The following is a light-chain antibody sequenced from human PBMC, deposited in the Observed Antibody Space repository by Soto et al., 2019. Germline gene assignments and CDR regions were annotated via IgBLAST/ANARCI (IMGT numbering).Light chain of an antibody. Sequence: QSALTQPASVSGSPGQSITISCTGTSSGVGSYNLVSWYQQHPGKAPKLMIYEDIERPSGVSNRFSGSKSGNTASLPISGLQTEDEADYSCCSYAGGTSAVFGTGTKLTVL. CDR2: EDI. V-gene: IGLV2-23*01. CDR1: SSGVGSYNL. CDR3: CSYAGGTSAV. J-gene: IGLJ1*01.